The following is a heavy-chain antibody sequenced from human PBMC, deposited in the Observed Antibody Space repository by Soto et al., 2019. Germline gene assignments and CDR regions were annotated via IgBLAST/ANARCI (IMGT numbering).Heavy chain of an antibody. Sequence: EVQLVESGGGLVQPGESVRLSCAASGFTFSNYAMNWVRQAPGKGLEWVSAISGIAGSSYYADSVKGRFTISRDNYKNRLYLQMKSLRAKDTDVYYCTILRWGLPGNRCYGMDVWGHATTVTVSS. CDR3: TILRWGLPGNRCYGMDV. J-gene: IGHJ6*02. D-gene: IGHD3-16*01. V-gene: IGHV3-23*04. CDR2: ISGIAGSS. CDR1: GFTFSNYA.